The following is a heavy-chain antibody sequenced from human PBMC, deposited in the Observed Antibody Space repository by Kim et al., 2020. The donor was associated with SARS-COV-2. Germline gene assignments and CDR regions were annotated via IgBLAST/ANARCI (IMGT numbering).Heavy chain of an antibody. Sequence: SDGRNKYYADAWTGRFTISRDNSKNMLYLQMNSLRAEDTAVYYCANFESWGQGTLVTVSS. CDR2: SDGRNK. J-gene: IGHJ4*02. V-gene: IGHV3-33*06. CDR3: ANFES.